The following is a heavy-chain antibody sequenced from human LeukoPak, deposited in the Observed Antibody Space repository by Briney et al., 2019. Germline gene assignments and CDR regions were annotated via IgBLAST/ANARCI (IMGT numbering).Heavy chain of an antibody. V-gene: IGHV4-59*08. J-gene: IGHJ5*02. Sequence: SETLSLTCTVSGGSISSYYWSWIRQPPGKGLEWIGYIYYSGSTNYNPSLKSRVTRSVDTSKNQFSLKLSSVTAADTAVYYCARLRLYYDILTGSDEGNWFDPWGQGTLVTVSS. CDR3: ARLRLYYDILTGSDEGNWFDP. CDR1: GGSISSYY. D-gene: IGHD3-9*01. CDR2: IYYSGST.